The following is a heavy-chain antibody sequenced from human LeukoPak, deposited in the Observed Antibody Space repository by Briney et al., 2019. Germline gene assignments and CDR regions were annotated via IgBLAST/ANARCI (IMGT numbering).Heavy chain of an antibody. Sequence: SETLSLTCTVSGGSISSGDYYWSWIRQPPGKGLEWIGYIYYSGSTYHNPSLKSRVTISVDTSKNQFSLKLSSVTAADTAVYYCAREIKSYYYYGMDVWGQGTTVTVSS. V-gene: IGHV4-30-4*01. J-gene: IGHJ6*02. CDR1: GGSISSGDYY. CDR2: IYYSGST. CDR3: AREIKSYYYYGMDV.